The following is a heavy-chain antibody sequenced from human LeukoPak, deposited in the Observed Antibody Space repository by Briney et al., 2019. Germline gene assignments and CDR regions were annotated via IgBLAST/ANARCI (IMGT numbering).Heavy chain of an antibody. Sequence: SETLSLTCAVYGGSFSGYYWSWIRQPPGKGLEWIGEINHSGSTNYNPSLKSRVTISVDTSKNQFSLKLSSVTAADTAVYYCARHYTRSGYSSGWGYWGQGTLVTVSS. CDR2: INHSGST. CDR1: GGSFSGYY. J-gene: IGHJ4*02. CDR3: ARHYTRSGYSSGWGY. V-gene: IGHV4-34*01. D-gene: IGHD6-25*01.